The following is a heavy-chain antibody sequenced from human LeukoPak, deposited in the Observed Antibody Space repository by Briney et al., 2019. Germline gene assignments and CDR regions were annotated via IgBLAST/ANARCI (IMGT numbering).Heavy chain of an antibody. CDR3: ARHVTSDCSGGSCYSGSWFDP. CDR1: GGSISSYY. CDR2: IYTSGST. Sequence: SETLSLTCTVSGGSISSYYWSWIRQPAGKGLEWIGRIYTSGSTYYNPSLKSRVTISVDTSKNQFSLKLSSVTAADTAVYYCARHVTSDCSGGSCYSGSWFDPWGQGTLVTVSS. V-gene: IGHV4-4*07. D-gene: IGHD2-15*01. J-gene: IGHJ5*02.